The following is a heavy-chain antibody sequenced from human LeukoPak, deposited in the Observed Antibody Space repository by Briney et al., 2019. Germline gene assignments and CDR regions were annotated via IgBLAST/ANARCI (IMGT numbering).Heavy chain of an antibody. V-gene: IGHV3-23*01. Sequence: PGGSLRLSCAASGFTFSSHAMTWVRQAPGKGLEWVSGIDGDGTNTYYADSVKGRFTVSRDNSKNTLYLQMNSLRADDTAVYYCAKEVTPYPQVITCFDYWGQGSLVTVSS. J-gene: IGHJ4*02. CDR1: GFTFSSHA. CDR2: IDGDGTNT. D-gene: IGHD3-22*01. CDR3: AKEVTPYPQVITCFDY.